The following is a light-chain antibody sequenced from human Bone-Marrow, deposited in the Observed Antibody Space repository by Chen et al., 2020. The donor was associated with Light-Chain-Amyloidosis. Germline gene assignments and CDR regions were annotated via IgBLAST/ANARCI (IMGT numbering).Light chain of an antibody. J-gene: IGLJ2*01. CDR3: TAWDDSLNVRV. CDR2: SND. V-gene: IGLV1-44*01. CDR1: SSNIGRNT. Sequence: QSVLTQPPSASATPGQRVTISCSGASSNIGRNTVNWYQQLPGAAPKLVISSNDQRPIGGSDRFSGSKSGTSASLAITGLRSEDEADYYCTAWDDSLNVRVFGGWTKLTVL.